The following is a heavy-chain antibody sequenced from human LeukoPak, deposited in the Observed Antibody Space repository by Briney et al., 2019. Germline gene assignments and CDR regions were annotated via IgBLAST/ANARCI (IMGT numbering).Heavy chain of an antibody. J-gene: IGHJ4*02. V-gene: IGHV4-30-2*01. D-gene: IGHD3-16*01. CDR2: IYHSGST. CDR1: GGSISSGGSS. CDR3: ARETPPHYAFDY. Sequence: PSETLSLTCAVSGGSISSGGSSWSWIRQPPGKGLEWIGYIYHSGSTYYNPSLKSRVTISVDRSKNQFSLKLSSVTAADTAVYYCARETPPHYAFDYWGQGTLVTVSS.